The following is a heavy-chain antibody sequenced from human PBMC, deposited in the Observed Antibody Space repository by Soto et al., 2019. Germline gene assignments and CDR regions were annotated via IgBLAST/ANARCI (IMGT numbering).Heavy chain of an antibody. D-gene: IGHD3-10*01. V-gene: IGHV4-30-2*01. Sequence: SETLSLTCAVSGGSISGGGFSWSWIRQPPGKGLEWIGYILHTGGTQYNPSLKSRVSMSVDKSKNQFSLHLTSVTAADTAVYYCARLQFGEGFDYWGQGALVTVS. CDR2: ILHTGGT. CDR1: GGSISGGGFS. CDR3: ARLQFGEGFDY. J-gene: IGHJ4*02.